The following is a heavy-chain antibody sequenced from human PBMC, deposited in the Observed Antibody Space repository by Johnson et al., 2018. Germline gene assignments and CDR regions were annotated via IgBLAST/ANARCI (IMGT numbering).Heavy chain of an antibody. V-gene: IGHV3-30*03. D-gene: IGHD6-13*01. CDR2: ISYGGSNK. CDR3: ARDWVAAAGHEYFQH. Sequence: QVQLVQSGGGVVQPGRSLRLSCAASGFTFYRYAMHWVRQAPGKGLEWVAVISYGGSNKYYADSVKGRCTISRDNSKNTLYLQMKSLRAEDTAVYYCARDWVAAAGHEYFQHWGQGTLVTVSS. J-gene: IGHJ1*01. CDR1: GFTFYRYA.